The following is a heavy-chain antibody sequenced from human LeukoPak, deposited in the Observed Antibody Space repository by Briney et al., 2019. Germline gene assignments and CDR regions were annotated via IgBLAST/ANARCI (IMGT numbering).Heavy chain of an antibody. CDR1: GHTFTGYY. J-gene: IGHJ5*02. D-gene: IGHD3-3*01. V-gene: IGHV1-2*02. CDR3: ARDLLDFWSEFDGNWFDP. CDR2: VNPNSGGT. Sequence: ASVKVSCKASGHTFTGYYMHWVRQAPGQGLEWMGWVNPNSGGTNYAQKFQGRVTMTRDTSISTAYMELSRLRSYDTAVYYCARDLLDFWSEFDGNWFDPWGQGTLVTVSS.